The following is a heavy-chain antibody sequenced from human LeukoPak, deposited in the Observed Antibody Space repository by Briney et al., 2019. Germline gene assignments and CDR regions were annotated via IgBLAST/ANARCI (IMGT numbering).Heavy chain of an antibody. CDR1: GGSFSGYY. Sequence: SETLSLTCADYGGSFSGYYWSWIRQPPGKGLEWLGEIDHSGSTNYNPSLKSRVTISVDTSKNQFSLKLSSVTAADTAVYYCARADSSSLSYGMDVWGQGTTVTVSS. CDR2: IDHSGST. D-gene: IGHD6-13*01. V-gene: IGHV4-34*01. J-gene: IGHJ6*02. CDR3: ARADSSSLSYGMDV.